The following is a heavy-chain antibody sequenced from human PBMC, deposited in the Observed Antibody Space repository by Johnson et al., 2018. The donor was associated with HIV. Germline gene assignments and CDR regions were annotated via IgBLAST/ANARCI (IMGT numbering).Heavy chain of an antibody. CDR2: IYTGGST. CDR3: ARGYGGNYDAFDI. CDR1: GFTVSTTY. V-gene: IGHV3-66*02. D-gene: IGHD4-23*01. J-gene: IGHJ3*02. Sequence: VQLVESGGGLVHPGGSLRLSCAASGFTVSTTYMSWVRQAPGKGLEWVSLIYTGGSTFYADSVKGRFTISRDNSKNALYLQMNSLRAEDTAVYYCARGYGGNYDAFDIWGQGTMVTVSS.